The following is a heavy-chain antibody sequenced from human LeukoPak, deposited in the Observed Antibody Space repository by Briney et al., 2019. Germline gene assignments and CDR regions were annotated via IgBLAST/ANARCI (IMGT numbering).Heavy chain of an antibody. Sequence: ASVKVSCKVSGYTLTELSMHWVRQAPGKGLEWMGGFGPEDGETIYAQKFQGRVTMTEDTSTDTAYIELSSLRSEDTAVYYCATVSMTRGRGYIDYWGQGTLVTVSS. V-gene: IGHV1-24*01. CDR2: FGPEDGET. CDR3: ATVSMTRGRGYIDY. CDR1: GYTLTELS. J-gene: IGHJ4*02. D-gene: IGHD3-16*01.